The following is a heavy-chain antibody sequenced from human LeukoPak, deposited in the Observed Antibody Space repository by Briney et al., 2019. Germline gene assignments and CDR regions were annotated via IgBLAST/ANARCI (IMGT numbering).Heavy chain of an antibody. CDR1: GYTFTSYD. V-gene: IGHV1-8*01. CDR2: INPNSGHT. J-gene: IGHJ4*02. Sequence: ASVKVSCKASGYTFTSYDVNWVRQATGQGLEWMGYINPNSGHTTYAQRFQGRNTMTRDTSISTAYMELNSLTSEDTAIYYCARELRRDAYWGQGALVTVSS. CDR3: ARELRRDAY. D-gene: IGHD4-17*01.